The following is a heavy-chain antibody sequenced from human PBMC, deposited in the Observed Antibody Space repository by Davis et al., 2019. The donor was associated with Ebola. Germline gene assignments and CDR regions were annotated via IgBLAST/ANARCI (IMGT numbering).Heavy chain of an antibody. D-gene: IGHD1-26*01. CDR1: GFTVSSNY. J-gene: IGHJ3*02. CDR2: IYSGGST. Sequence: GESLKISCAASGFTVSSNYMSWVRQAPGKGLEWVSVIYSGGSTYYADSVKGRFTISRDNSKNTLYLQMNGLRVDDTAIYYCAKDTSNIWFDIWGQGTMVTVSS. CDR3: AKDTSNIWFDI. V-gene: IGHV3-53*01.